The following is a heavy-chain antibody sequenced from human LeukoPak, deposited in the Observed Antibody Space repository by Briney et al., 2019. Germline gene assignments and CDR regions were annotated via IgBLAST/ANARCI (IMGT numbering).Heavy chain of an antibody. CDR2: IRSDGSNK. CDR1: GVTFSSSV. Sequence: PGGSLRLSCAASGVTFSSSVIHVGRQAPGKGREWVAFIRSDGSNKYYGDSVKGRFTISRDNSKNTLYLQMNSLRAEDTAVYYCAKERHPALNAYYFDYWGQGTLVTVSS. D-gene: IGHD2-2*01. J-gene: IGHJ4*02. V-gene: IGHV3-30*02. CDR3: AKERHPALNAYYFDY.